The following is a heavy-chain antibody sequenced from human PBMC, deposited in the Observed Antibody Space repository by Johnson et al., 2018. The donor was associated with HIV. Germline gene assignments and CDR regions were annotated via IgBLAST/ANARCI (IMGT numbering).Heavy chain of an antibody. CDR1: GFTFSRYG. V-gene: IGHV3-30*02. Sequence: QVQLVESGGGVVQPGRSLRLSCEGSGFTFSRYGMHWVRQAPGKGLEWVAFIRYEGSNKYYADSVKGRFTISRDNSKNTLYLQMNSLRPEDTATYYCARLPSGYNRDVFNIWGHGTMVTVSS. CDR2: IRYEGSNK. CDR3: ARLPSGYNRDVFNI. D-gene: IGHD5-18*01. J-gene: IGHJ3*02.